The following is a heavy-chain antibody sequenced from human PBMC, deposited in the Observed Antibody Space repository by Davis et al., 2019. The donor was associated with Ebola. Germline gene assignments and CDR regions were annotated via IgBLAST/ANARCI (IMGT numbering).Heavy chain of an antibody. J-gene: IGHJ5*02. CDR2: ISTYNGNT. D-gene: IGHD2-21*02. Sequence: ASVKVSCKASGYTFTSYGITWVRQAPGQGLEWMGWISTYNGNTNYAQRLQGRVTMTTDTSASTAYMELSSLRSEDTAVYYCARGTLFSIVVVTAIPFDPWGQGTLVTVSS. CDR3: ARGTLFSIVVVTAIPFDP. V-gene: IGHV1-18*01. CDR1: GYTFTSYG.